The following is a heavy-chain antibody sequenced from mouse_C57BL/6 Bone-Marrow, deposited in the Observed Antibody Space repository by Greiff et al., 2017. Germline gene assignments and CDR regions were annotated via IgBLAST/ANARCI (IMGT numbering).Heavy chain of an antibody. CDR1: GFSLSTSGMG. V-gene: IGHV8-12*01. CDR3: ARGLYYYGSSYFGY. Sequence: QVTLKVSGPGILQSSQTLSLTCSFSGFSLSTSGMGVSWIRQPSGKGLEWLAHIYWDDDKRYNPSLKSRLTISKDTSRNQIFLKITSVDTADTATFYCARGLYYYGSSYFGYRGQGTTLTFSS. D-gene: IGHD1-1*01. J-gene: IGHJ2*01. CDR2: IYWDDDK.